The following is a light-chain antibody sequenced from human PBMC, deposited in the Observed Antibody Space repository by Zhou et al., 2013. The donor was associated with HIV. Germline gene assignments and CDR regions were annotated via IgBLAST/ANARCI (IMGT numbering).Light chain of an antibody. V-gene: IGKV1-5*01. CDR1: QNINNW. Sequence: DIQMTQSPSTLSASVGDRVTITCRASQNINNWLAWYQQRPGKAPKLLIYGASNLRSGIPSTFSGSGSGTEFTLTISSLQPDNFATYYCQQSRTSPFSFGPGTKVNV. CDR3: QQSRTSPFS. CDR2: GAS. J-gene: IGKJ3*01.